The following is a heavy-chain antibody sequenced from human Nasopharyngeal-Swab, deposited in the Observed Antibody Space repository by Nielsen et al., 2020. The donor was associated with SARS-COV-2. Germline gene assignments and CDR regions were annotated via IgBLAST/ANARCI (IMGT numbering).Heavy chain of an antibody. D-gene: IGHD3-10*01. CDR1: GGSISSGGYS. CDR3: ARAGSGSYSPDDAFDI. J-gene: IGHJ3*02. CDR2: IYHSGST. Sequence: LRLSCAVSGGSISSGGYSWSWIRQPPGKGLEWIGYIYHSGSTCYNPSLKSRVTISVDRSKNQFSLKLSSVTAADTAVYYCARAGSGSYSPDDAFDIWGQGTMVTVSS. V-gene: IGHV4-30-2*01.